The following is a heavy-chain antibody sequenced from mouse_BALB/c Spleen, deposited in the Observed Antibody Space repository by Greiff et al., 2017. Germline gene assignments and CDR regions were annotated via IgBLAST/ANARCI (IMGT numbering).Heavy chain of an antibody. CDR1: GFTFSSYG. J-gene: IGHJ4*01. D-gene: IGHD1-1*01. CDR2: ISSGGSYT. V-gene: IGHV5-6*01. Sequence: EVQLVESGGDLVKPGGSLKLSCAASGFTFSSYGMSWVRQTPDKRLEWVATISSGGSYTYYPDSVKGRFTISRDNAKNTLYLQMSSLKSEDTAMYYCARQDGIMDYWGQGTSVTVSS. CDR3: ARQDGIMDY.